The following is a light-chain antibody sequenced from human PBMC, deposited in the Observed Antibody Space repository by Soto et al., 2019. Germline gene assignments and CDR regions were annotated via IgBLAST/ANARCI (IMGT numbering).Light chain of an antibody. Sequence: EVVLTQSPGTLSLSPGERATVSCRASQTISRNYLAWYQKKPGQAPRLLIYGASTRATGIPDRFSGSGSGTDFNLTISRLETEDFAVYYCQQYGSSPVTFGQGTRVDIK. J-gene: IGKJ5*01. V-gene: IGKV3-20*01. CDR3: QQYGSSPVT. CDR1: QTISRNY. CDR2: GAS.